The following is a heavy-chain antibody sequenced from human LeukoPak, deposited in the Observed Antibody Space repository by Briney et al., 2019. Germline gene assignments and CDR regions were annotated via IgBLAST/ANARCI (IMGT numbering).Heavy chain of an antibody. CDR3: VAAGTNYYYYSLDV. V-gene: IGHV4-59*01. CDR1: GGSINSYY. D-gene: IGHD6-13*01. Sequence: PSETLSLTCTVSGGSINSYYWSWIWQRPGKGLESIGYIYYSGSTNYNPSLKSRVTISVDKSKNQFSLKLSSVTAADTAVYYCVAAGTNYYYYSLDVCGKGTTVTVSS. CDR2: IYYSGST. J-gene: IGHJ6*03.